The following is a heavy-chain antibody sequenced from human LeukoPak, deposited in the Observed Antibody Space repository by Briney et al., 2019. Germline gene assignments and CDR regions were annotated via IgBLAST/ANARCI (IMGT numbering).Heavy chain of an antibody. V-gene: IGHV4-39*07. CDR2: IFYSGST. CDR3: ARGRGYSYGPRYYYYMDV. D-gene: IGHD5-18*01. J-gene: IGHJ6*03. Sequence: SETLSLTCTVSGGSISTSNYYWGWIRQPPGKGLEWIGNIFYSGSTYYSPSLKSRVTISLDTSRNQFSLKLNSVTAADTAVYYCARGRGYSYGPRYYYYMDVWGKGTTVTVSS. CDR1: GGSISTSNYY.